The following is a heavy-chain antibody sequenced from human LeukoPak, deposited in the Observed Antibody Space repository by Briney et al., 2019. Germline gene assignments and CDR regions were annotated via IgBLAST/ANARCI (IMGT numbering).Heavy chain of an antibody. D-gene: IGHD2-15*01. CDR3: ARERGYCSGGSCYEKRYYFDY. CDR1: GGSFSGYY. J-gene: IGHJ4*02. Sequence: PSETLSLTCAVYGGSFSGYYWNWIRQSPVKGLEWIGEIDHFGNTNYNPSLKSRVTISADTSKNQFSLKLSSVTAADTAVYYCARERGYCSGGSCYEKRYYFDYWGQGTLVTVSS. V-gene: IGHV4-34*01. CDR2: IDHFGNT.